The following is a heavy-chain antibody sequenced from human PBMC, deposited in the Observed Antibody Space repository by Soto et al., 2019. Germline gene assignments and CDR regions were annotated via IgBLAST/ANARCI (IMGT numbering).Heavy chain of an antibody. V-gene: IGHV3-30-3*01. J-gene: IGHJ6*02. D-gene: IGHD6-13*01. CDR2: ISYDGSNK. CDR3: ATSPPGYSFYGMDV. Sequence: GGSLGLSCAASGFTFSIYAMHWVRQAPGKGLEWVAVISYDGSNKYYADSVKGRFTISRDNSKNTLYLQMNSLRAEDTAVYYRATSPPGYSFYGMDVWGQGTTVPVSS. CDR1: GFTFSIYA.